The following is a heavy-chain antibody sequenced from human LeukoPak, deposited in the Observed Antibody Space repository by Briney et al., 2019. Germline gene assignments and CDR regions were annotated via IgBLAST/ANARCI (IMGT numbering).Heavy chain of an antibody. V-gene: IGHV4-39*07. Sequence: SETLSLTCTVSGASISTTNYYWGWIRQPPGKGLEWIGEINYTGNTNYNPSLKSRFTISVDTSKNQFSLKLSSVTAADTAVYYCARVYVDIDLGVYWGQGTLVTVSS. CDR1: GASISTTNYY. J-gene: IGHJ4*02. D-gene: IGHD5-12*01. CDR3: ARVYVDIDLGVY. CDR2: INYTGNT.